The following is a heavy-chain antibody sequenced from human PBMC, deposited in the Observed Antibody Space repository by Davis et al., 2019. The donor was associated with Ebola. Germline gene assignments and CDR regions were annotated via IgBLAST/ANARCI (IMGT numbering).Heavy chain of an antibody. J-gene: IGHJ5*02. V-gene: IGHV3-30*14. CDR1: GFTFSSYA. CDR3: ARDSSSGPELDP. Sequence: GGSLRLSCAASGFTFSSYAMHWVRQAPGKGLEWVAVISYDGSNKYYADSVKGRFTISRDNSKNTLYLQMNSLRAEDTAVYYCARDSSSGPELDPWGQGTLVTVSS. CDR2: ISYDGSNK. D-gene: IGHD3-22*01.